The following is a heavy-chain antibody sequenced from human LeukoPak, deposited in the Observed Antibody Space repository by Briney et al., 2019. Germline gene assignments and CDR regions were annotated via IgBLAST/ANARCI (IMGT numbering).Heavy chain of an antibody. J-gene: IGHJ3*02. CDR1: GFTFDDYG. V-gene: IGHV3-48*03. D-gene: IGHD4-17*01. CDR2: ISSRGSTI. Sequence: GGSLRLSCAASGFTFDDYGMSWVRQAPGKGLEWVSYISSRGSTISYADSVKGRFTVSRDNAKNSLYLQMNSLRAEDTAVYYCAREGALTVTKDAFDIWGQGTKVTVSS. CDR3: AREGALTVTKDAFDI.